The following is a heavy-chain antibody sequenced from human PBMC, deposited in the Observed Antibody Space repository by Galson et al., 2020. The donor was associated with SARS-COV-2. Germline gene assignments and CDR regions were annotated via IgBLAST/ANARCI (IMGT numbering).Heavy chain of an antibody. CDR3: VVLIHYYCSGTSFDN. V-gene: IGHV3-74*03. J-gene: IGHJ4*02. D-gene: IGHD3-10*01. CDR1: GLTLGSYW. Sequence: GSLRLSCAASGLTLGSYWMHWVRQVPGKGLVWVSRFRNDGSSPTYADSVKGRFTVSRDNAKNTLYLQMNSLRAEDTAIYYRVVLIHYYCSGTSFDNWGQGTLVTVSS. CDR2: FRNDGSSP.